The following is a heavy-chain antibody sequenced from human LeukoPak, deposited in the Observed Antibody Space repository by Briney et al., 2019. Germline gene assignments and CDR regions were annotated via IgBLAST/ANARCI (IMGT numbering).Heavy chain of an antibody. D-gene: IGHD6-19*01. Sequence: SETLSLTCSVSGGSINDIYWTWIRQPAGKGLEWIGRIYSSGATYYNPSLKSRVTISVDMSTNHFSLRLSSVTAADTAVYYCARQGLYGSVHYEDYWGQGTLVTVFS. CDR3: ARQGLYGSVHYEDY. CDR1: GGSINDIY. CDR2: IYSSGAT. V-gene: IGHV4-4*07. J-gene: IGHJ4*02.